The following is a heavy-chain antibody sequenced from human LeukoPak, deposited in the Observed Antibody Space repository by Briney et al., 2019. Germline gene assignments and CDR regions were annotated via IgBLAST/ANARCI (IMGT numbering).Heavy chain of an antibody. D-gene: IGHD6-6*01. Sequence: PGRSLRLSCAASGFTFSSYAMHWVRQAPGKGLEWVAVISYDGSNKYYADSVKGRFTISRDNSKNTLYLQMNSLRAEDTAVYYCAREVDSSSSGARSIDYWGQGTLVTVSS. V-gene: IGHV3-30*01. CDR3: AREVDSSSSGARSIDY. CDR2: ISYDGSNK. CDR1: GFTFSSYA. J-gene: IGHJ4*02.